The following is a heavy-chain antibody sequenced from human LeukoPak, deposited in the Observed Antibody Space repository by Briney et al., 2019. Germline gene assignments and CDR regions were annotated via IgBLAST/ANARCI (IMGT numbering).Heavy chain of an antibody. J-gene: IGHJ5*02. CDR1: GGSFSGYY. CDR2: INHSGST. Sequence: SETLSLTCAVYGGSFSGYYWSWIRQPPGKGLEWIGEINHSGSTNYNPSLKSRVTISVDTSKNQFSLKLSSGTAADTAVYYCARGGSAIVVVVAARYNWFDPWGQGTLVTVSS. V-gene: IGHV4-34*01. CDR3: ARGGSAIVVVVAARYNWFDP. D-gene: IGHD2-15*01.